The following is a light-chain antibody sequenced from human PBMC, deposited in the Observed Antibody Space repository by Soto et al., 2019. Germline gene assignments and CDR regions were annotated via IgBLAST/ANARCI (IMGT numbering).Light chain of an antibody. CDR2: EVS. V-gene: IGLV2-14*01. CDR3: SSYTRSSTRV. CDR1: SSDVGGYNY. Sequence: QSALTQPASVSGSPGQSITISCTGTSSDVGGYNYVSWYQQHPGKAPKLMIYEVSNRLSGVSNRFSGSKSGNTASLTISGLQAEDEADYYCSSYTRSSTRVFGGGTMLTVL. J-gene: IGLJ3*02.